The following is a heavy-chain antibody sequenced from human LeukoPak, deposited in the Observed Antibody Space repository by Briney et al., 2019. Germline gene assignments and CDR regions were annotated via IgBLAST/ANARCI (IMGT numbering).Heavy chain of an antibody. CDR2: ISSNGGST. CDR3: VNSPYLYGSGAYIDY. D-gene: IGHD3-10*01. Sequence: GGSLRLYCSASGFTFSSYAMHWVRQAPGQGLEYVSAISSNGGSTYYADSVKGRFTISRDNSKNTLYLQMNSLRAEDTAVYYCVNSPYLYGSGAYIDYWGQGTLVTVSS. CDR1: GFTFSSYA. V-gene: IGHV3-64D*06. J-gene: IGHJ4*02.